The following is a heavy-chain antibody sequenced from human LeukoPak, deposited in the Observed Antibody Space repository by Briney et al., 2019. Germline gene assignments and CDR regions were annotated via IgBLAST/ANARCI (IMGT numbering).Heavy chain of an antibody. D-gene: IGHD3-10*01. J-gene: IGHJ6*04. CDR2: ISYDGSNK. CDR3: ARDQEPRYYGSGSLAPQSYYYYGMDV. CDR1: GFTFSSYA. Sequence: GGSLRLSCAASGFTFSSYAMHWVRQAPGKGLEWVAVISYDGSNKYYADSVKGRFTISRDNSKNTLYLQMNSLRAEDTAVYYFARDQEPRYYGSGSLAPQSYYYYGMDVWGKGTTVTVSS. V-gene: IGHV3-30*04.